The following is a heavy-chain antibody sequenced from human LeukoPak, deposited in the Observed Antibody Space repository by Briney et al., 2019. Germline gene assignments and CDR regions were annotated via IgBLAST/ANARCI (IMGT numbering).Heavy chain of an antibody. Sequence: PSETLSLTCAVYGVSFSGYYWSWLRQPPGKGLEWLGEINHSGSTNYNPSLKSRVTISVDTSKNQFSLKLSSVTAADTAVYYCARGKRRIVATMSKDYYYYGMDVWGQGTTVTVSS. V-gene: IGHV4-34*01. CDR3: ARGKRRIVATMSKDYYYYGMDV. CDR2: INHSGST. CDR1: GVSFSGYY. D-gene: IGHD5-12*01. J-gene: IGHJ6*02.